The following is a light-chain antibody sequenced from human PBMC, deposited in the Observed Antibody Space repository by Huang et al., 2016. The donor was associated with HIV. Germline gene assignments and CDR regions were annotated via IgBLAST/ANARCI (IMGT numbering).Light chain of an antibody. V-gene: IGKV3-15*01. Sequence: EIVMTQSPATLSVSPGERATLSCRASQSVGSNLAWYQQKPGQAPRLLIYGAFTRATGIPASFSGSGSGTEFTLTISSLQSEDFAVYYCQQYNNWPPFTFGPGTKVDIK. J-gene: IGKJ3*01. CDR2: GAF. CDR1: QSVGSN. CDR3: QQYNNWPPFT.